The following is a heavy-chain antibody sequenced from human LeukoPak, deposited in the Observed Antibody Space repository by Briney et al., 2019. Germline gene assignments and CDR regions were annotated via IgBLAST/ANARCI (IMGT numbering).Heavy chain of an antibody. D-gene: IGHD2-15*01. CDR1: GGTFSSYA. Sequence: SVKVSCKASGGTFSSYAISWVRQAPGQGLEWMGGIIPIFGTANYAQKFQGRVTITADESTSTAYMELSSLRSEDTAVYYCARDQVAVTPDDWYFDLWGRGTLVTVSS. V-gene: IGHV1-69*13. J-gene: IGHJ2*01. CDR2: IIPIFGTA. CDR3: ARDQVAVTPDDWYFDL.